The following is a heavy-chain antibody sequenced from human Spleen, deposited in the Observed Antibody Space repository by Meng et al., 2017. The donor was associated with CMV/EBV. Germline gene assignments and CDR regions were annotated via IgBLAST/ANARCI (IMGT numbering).Heavy chain of an antibody. CDR3: ARRHSGESWEYFFDS. J-gene: IGHJ4*02. V-gene: IGHV4-59*01. D-gene: IGHD4-17*01. Sequence: SETLSLTCTVSGGSIRNYYWNWVRQAPGKGLEWIGYIYHTGSTNYNPSLKSRVTISVDTSKNHFSLKLRSVTAADTAVYCCARRHSGESWEYFFDSWGQGTLVTVSS. CDR2: IYHTGST. CDR1: GGSIRNYY.